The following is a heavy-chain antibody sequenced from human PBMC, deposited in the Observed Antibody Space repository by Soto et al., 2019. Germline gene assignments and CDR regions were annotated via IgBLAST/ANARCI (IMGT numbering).Heavy chain of an antibody. Sequence: PSQTLSLTCAISGDSVSSNGAAWSWIRQSPSRGLEWLGRTYYRSKWYNDYAVSVKSRITINPDTSKNQFSLQLDSVTPEDTAVYYCARSSREITYYFDCWGQGTLVTVSS. V-gene: IGHV6-1*01. J-gene: IGHJ4*02. CDR2: TYYRSKWYN. D-gene: IGHD1-20*01. CDR1: GDSVSSNGAA. CDR3: ARSSREITYYFDC.